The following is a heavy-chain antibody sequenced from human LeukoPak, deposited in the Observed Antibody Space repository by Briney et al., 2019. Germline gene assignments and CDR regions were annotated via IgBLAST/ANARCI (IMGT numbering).Heavy chain of an antibody. CDR3: AKIFYGDYVFFDQ. CDR2: ISGSGSST. Sequence: GGSLRLSCAASGFTFSNYVMSWVRQAPGKGLDWVSSISGSGSSTYYSDSVKGRFTISRDNSKNTLYLQMNSLRAEDTAVYYCAKIFYGDYVFFDQWGQGTLVTVSS. CDR1: GFTFSNYV. D-gene: IGHD4-17*01. V-gene: IGHV3-23*01. J-gene: IGHJ4*02.